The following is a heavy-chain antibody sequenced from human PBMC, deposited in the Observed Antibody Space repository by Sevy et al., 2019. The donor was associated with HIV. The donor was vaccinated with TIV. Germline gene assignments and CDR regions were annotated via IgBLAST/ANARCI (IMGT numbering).Heavy chain of an antibody. J-gene: IGHJ4*02. D-gene: IGHD3-22*01. CDR1: GYTFTNYG. CDR3: ASEGTLVTMII. V-gene: IGHV1-18*01. Sequence: ASVKVSCKASGYTFTNYGISWVRQAPGQGLEWMGWINPHNGNTKYAQKLQGRVTMTTDTSTNTAYMEVRSLRSDDTAVYYCASEGTLVTMIIWGQGTLVTVSS. CDR2: INPHNGNT.